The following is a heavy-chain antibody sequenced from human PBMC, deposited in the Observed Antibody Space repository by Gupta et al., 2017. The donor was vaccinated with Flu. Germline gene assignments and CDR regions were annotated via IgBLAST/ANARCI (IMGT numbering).Heavy chain of an antibody. V-gene: IGHV1-8*01. CDR3: ARRAGIYCSATSCYFDN. D-gene: IGHD2-15*01. Sequence: QVQLVQSGADVKKPGASVRVSCKASGYAFSSFHIKWVRQATGQGPEWMGWMNPNSGDSGYAQKFQGRVTMTRDTSTNTAYLELRSLTSGDTATYYCARRAGIYCSATSCYFDNWGQGTLVTVSS. CDR2: MNPNSGDS. CDR1: GYAFSSFH. J-gene: IGHJ4*02.